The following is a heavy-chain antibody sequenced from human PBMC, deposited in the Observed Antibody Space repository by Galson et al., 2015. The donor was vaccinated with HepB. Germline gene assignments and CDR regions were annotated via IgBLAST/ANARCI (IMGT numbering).Heavy chain of an antibody. D-gene: IGHD2-15*01. CDR2: ISSNGGST. J-gene: IGHJ4*02. CDR3: ARVKGYCSGGSCLPGTFDY. CDR1: GFTFSSYA. V-gene: IGHV3-64*01. Sequence: SLRLSCAASGFTFSSYAMHWVRQAPGKGLEYVSAISSNGGSTYYANSVKGRFTISRDNSKNTLYLQMGSLRAEDMAVYYCARVKGYCSGGSCLPGTFDYWGQGTLVTVSS.